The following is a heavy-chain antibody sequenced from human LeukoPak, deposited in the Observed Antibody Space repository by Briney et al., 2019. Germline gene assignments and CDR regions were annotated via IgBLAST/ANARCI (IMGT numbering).Heavy chain of an antibody. Sequence: GGSLRLFCAASGFTFDDYGMSWVRQAPGKGLEWVSGVIWDGGSTGYAGSVKGRFAISRDNAKSSLFLQMNSLRAEDTAFYYCARGEYTFDCWGQGTLVTVSS. V-gene: IGHV3-20*04. CDR1: GFTFDDYG. D-gene: IGHD6-6*01. J-gene: IGHJ4*02. CDR2: VIWDGGST. CDR3: ARGEYTFDC.